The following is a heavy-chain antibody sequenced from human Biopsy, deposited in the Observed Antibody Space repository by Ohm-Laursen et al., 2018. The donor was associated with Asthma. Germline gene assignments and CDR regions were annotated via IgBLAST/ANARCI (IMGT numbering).Heavy chain of an antibody. Sequence: SLRLSCAASGFTFSSYGMNWVRQTPGKGLEWVSFISESGSTRYNADSVKGRFTISRDNAKNSLYLQMNSLRDEDTAVHYCARDRGYFLAHWGQGTLVTVSS. CDR1: GFTFSSYG. CDR2: ISESGSTR. D-gene: IGHD2/OR15-2a*01. J-gene: IGHJ4*02. CDR3: ARDRGYFLAH. V-gene: IGHV3-48*02.